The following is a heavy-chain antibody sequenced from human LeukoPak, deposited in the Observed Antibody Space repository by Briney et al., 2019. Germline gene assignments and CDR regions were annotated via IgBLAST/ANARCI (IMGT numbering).Heavy chain of an antibody. J-gene: IGHJ4*02. Sequence: GASVKVSCTASGYTFTSYGISWVRPAPGQGLEWVGWISAYNGNTNYAQKLQGRVTMTTDTSTSTAYMELRSLRSDDTAVYYCARDRAARPWNFDYWGQGTLVTVSS. CDR1: GYTFTSYG. CDR2: ISAYNGNT. D-gene: IGHD6-6*01. CDR3: ARDRAARPWNFDY. V-gene: IGHV1-18*01.